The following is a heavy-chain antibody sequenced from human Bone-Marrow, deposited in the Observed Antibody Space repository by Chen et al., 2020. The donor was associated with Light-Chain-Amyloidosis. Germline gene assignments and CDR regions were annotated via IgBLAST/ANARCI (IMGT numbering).Heavy chain of an antibody. CDR3: TRGDCTSTGCFLDF. V-gene: IGHV3-74*01. CDR2: IKSDGSAT. CDR1: GFTFNDYW. D-gene: IGHD2-2*01. Sequence: EVQLVESGGGLVQPGGSLRLSCAASGFTFNDYWMHWVRQVPGKGLVWVARIKSDGSATNYADSVKGRFTVSRDNAKNTLYLQMKSLRAEDTAVYYCTRGDCTSTGCFLDFWGQGTLVTVSS. J-gene: IGHJ4*02.